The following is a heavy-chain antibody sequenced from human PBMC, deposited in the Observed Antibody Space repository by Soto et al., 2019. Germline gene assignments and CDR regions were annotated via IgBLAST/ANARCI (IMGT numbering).Heavy chain of an antibody. J-gene: IGHJ3*02. CDR3: ARSSDYGDSNDAFDI. D-gene: IGHD4-17*01. Sequence: PGESLKISGKGSGYSFTSYWIGCVRQMPGKGLEWMGIIYPGDSDTRYSPSFQGQVTISADKSISTAYLQWSSLKASDTAMYYCARSSDYGDSNDAFDIWGQGTMVTVSS. V-gene: IGHV5-51*01. CDR2: IYPGDSDT. CDR1: GYSFTSYW.